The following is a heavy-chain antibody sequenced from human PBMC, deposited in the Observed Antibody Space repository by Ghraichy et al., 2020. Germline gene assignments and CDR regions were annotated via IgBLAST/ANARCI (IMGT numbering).Heavy chain of an antibody. J-gene: IGHJ6*03. CDR2: IYYSGST. V-gene: IGHV4-59*01. CDR3: ARGSGYCSSTSCYDEPYYYYMDV. D-gene: IGHD2-2*01. CDR1: GGSISSYY. Sequence: ESLNISCTVSGGSISSYYWSWIRQPPGKGLEWIGYIYYSGSTNYNPSLKSRVTISVDTSKNQFSLKLSSVTAADTAVYYCARGSGYCSSTSCYDEPYYYYMDVWGKGTTVTVSS.